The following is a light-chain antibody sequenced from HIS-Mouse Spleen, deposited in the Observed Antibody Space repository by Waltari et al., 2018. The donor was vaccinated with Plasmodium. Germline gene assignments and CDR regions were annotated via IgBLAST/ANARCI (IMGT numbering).Light chain of an antibody. CDR3: QSADSSGTYRV. V-gene: IGLV3-25*03. Sequence: SYELTQPPSVSVSPGQTARITCSGDALPNQYAYWYQQKPGQDPVLVIYKDSERPPGIPERFSGSSSGTTVTLTISGVQAEDEADYYCQSADSSGTYRVFGGGTKLTVL. CDR2: KDS. J-gene: IGLJ2*01. CDR1: ALPNQY.